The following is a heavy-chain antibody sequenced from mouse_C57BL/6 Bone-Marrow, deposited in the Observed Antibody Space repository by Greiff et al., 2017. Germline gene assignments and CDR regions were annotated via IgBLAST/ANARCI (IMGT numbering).Heavy chain of an antibody. J-gene: IGHJ3*01. V-gene: IGHV5-6*01. Sequence: EVKLMESGGDLVKPGGSLKLSCAASGFTFSSYGMSWVRQTPDKRLEWVATISSGGSYTYYPDSVKGRFTISRDNAKNTLYLQMSRLKSEDTAMYYCARLYYDYWFAYWGQGTLVTVSA. CDR2: ISSGGSYT. CDR3: ARLYYDYWFAY. D-gene: IGHD2-4*01. CDR1: GFTFSSYG.